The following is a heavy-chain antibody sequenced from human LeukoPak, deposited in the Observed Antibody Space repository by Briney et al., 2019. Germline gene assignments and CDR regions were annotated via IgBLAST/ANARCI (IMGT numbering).Heavy chain of an antibody. J-gene: IGHJ5*02. CDR2: ISGSGGST. CDR1: GFTFTNHA. D-gene: IGHD3-10*01. Sequence: SGGSLRLSCAASGFTFTNHAMAWVRQAPGKGLEWVSAISGSGGSTYYADSVKGRFTISRDNSKNTLYLQMSSLRADDTALYYCAKGANSGWLGDWFDPWGQGTLVTVSS. V-gene: IGHV3-23*01. CDR3: AKGANSGWLGDWFDP.